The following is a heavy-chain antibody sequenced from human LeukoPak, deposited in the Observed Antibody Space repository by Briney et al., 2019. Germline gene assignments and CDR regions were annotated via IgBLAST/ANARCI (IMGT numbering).Heavy chain of an antibody. CDR2: ISYDGSNK. J-gene: IGHJ4*02. CDR1: GFTFSSYA. D-gene: IGHD3-10*01. V-gene: IGHV3-30*04. Sequence: GRSLRLSCAASGFTFSSYAMHWVRQAPGKGLEWVAVISYDGSNKYYADSVKGRFTISRDNSKNTLYLQMNSLRAEDTAVYYCARGLVRGVIGYFDYWGQGTLVTVSS. CDR3: ARGLVRGVIGYFDY.